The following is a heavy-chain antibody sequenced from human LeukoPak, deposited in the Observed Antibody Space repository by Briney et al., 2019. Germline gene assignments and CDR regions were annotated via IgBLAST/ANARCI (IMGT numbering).Heavy chain of an antibody. CDR2: INPNSGGT. D-gene: IGHD1-20*01. Sequence: ASVKASCKASGYTFTGFYIHWLRQAPGQGPEWMGWINPNSGGTKYAQKFQGKVALTSDSSISTAYMEVSRLQSGDTAIYYCAREIPSNWNDAFDYWGQGTLVTVSS. CDR3: AREIPSNWNDAFDY. V-gene: IGHV1-2*02. CDR1: GYTFTGFY. J-gene: IGHJ4*02.